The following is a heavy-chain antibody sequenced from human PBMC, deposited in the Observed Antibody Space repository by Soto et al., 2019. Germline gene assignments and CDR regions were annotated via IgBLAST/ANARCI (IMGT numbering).Heavy chain of an antibody. Sequence: GASLKGACKTAGFRFTSSAVQWGRQARGQRLEWIGWLVVGSGNTHYAQHFQERVTLTRDMSTGTAYMELSSLRSEDTAVYYCAAVPVLRFLKWLPAYFDYWGQGTLVTVSS. V-gene: IGHV1-58*01. D-gene: IGHD3-3*01. CDR2: LVVGSGNT. CDR3: AAVPVLRFLKWLPAYFDY. CDR1: GFRFTSSA. J-gene: IGHJ4*02.